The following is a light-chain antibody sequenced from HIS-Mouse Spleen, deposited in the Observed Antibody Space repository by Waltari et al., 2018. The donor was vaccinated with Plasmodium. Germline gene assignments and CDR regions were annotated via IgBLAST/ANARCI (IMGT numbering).Light chain of an antibody. J-gene: IGLJ2*01. Sequence: QSALTQPPSASGSPGQSVPTSCTGTSSDVGGFNSVPWDQQHLGKAPKLMIYEVSKRPSGVPDRFSGSKSGNTASLTVSGLQAEDEADYYCSSYAGSNNLVFGGGTKLTVL. CDR2: EVS. CDR3: SSYAGSNNLV. V-gene: IGLV2-8*01. CDR1: SSDVGGFNS.